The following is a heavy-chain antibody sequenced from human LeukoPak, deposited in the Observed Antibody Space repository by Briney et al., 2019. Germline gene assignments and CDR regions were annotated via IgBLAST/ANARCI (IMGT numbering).Heavy chain of an antibody. Sequence: SETLSLTCAVYGVSLSGYYWSWIRQPPGKGLEWIGEINHSGSTNYNPSLKSRVTISVDTSKNQFSLKLSSVTAADTAVYYCARGLPITIFGVVIIEIYFDYWGQGTLVTVSS. J-gene: IGHJ4*02. CDR1: GVSLSGYY. V-gene: IGHV4-34*01. D-gene: IGHD3-3*01. CDR3: ARGLPITIFGVVIIEIYFDY. CDR2: INHSGST.